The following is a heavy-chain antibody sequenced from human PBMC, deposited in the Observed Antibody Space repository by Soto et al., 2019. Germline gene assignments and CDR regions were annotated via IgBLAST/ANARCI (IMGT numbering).Heavy chain of an antibody. CDR2: IIPILGIA. J-gene: IGHJ4*02. CDR1: GGTFSSYT. D-gene: IGHD5-12*01. V-gene: IGHV1-69*02. CDR3: AMALGYSGNVDY. Sequence: QVQLVQSGAEVKKPGSSVKVSCKASGGTFSSYTISWVRQAPGQGLEWMGRIIPILGIANYAQKFQGRVTITADKSTSTAYMELSSLRSEDTAVYYCAMALGYSGNVDYWGQGTLVTVSS.